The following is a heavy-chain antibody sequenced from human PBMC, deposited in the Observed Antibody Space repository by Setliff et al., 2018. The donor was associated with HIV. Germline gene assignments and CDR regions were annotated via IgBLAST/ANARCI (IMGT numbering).Heavy chain of an antibody. Sequence: GGSLRLSCAASGFTFSSYGMHWVRQAPGKGLEWVAFIRYDGSNKYYADSVKGRFTISRDNSKNTLYLQRNSLRAEDTAVYYCASARIPTGGTSTSLDYWGQGALVTVSS. V-gene: IGHV3-30*02. CDR3: ASARIPTGGTSTSLDY. D-gene: IGHD1-1*01. J-gene: IGHJ4*02. CDR1: GFTFSSYG. CDR2: IRYDGSNK.